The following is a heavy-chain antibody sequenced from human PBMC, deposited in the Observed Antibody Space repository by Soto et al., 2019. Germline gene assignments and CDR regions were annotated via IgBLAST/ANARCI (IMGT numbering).Heavy chain of an antibody. CDR3: ARADNRIAVAEYTPPGAFDI. D-gene: IGHD6-19*01. CDR1: GFTVSSNY. CDR2: IYSGGST. J-gene: IGHJ3*02. Sequence: GGSLRLSCAASGFTVSSNYMSWVRQAPGKGLEWVSVIYSGGSTYYADSVKGRFTISRDNSKNTLYLQMNSLRAEDTAVYYCARADNRIAVAEYTPPGAFDIWGQGTMVTVSS. V-gene: IGHV3-66*01.